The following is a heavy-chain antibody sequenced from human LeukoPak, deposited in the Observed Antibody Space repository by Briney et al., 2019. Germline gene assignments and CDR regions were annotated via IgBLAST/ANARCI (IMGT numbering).Heavy chain of an antibody. Sequence: TGGSLRLSCAASGFTFDDYGMSWVRQAPGKGLEWGSGINWNGGSTGYADSVKGRFTISRDNAKTSLYLQMNSLRAEDTALYYCARSGYNQYYFAYWGQGTLVTVSS. CDR3: ARSGYNQYYFAY. CDR1: GFTFDDYG. CDR2: INWNGGST. V-gene: IGHV3-20*04. J-gene: IGHJ4*02. D-gene: IGHD5-24*01.